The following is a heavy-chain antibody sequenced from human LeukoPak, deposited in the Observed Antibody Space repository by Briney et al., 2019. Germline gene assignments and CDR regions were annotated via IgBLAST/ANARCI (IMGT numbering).Heavy chain of an antibody. CDR2: IYYSGST. CDR3: AREGVYNTQTPFPI. V-gene: IGHV4-31*03. CDR1: GGSVSSGSYY. Sequence: SETLSLTCTVSGGSVSSGSYYWSWIRQPPGKGLEWIGYIYYSGSTYYNPSLKSRVTISVDTSKNQFSLNLSSVTAADTAVYYCAREGVYNTQTPFPIWGQGTMVTVSS. J-gene: IGHJ3*02. D-gene: IGHD3-10*01.